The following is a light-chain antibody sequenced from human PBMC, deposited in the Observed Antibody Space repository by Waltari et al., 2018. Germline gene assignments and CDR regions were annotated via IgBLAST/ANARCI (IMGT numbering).Light chain of an antibody. CDR2: KDT. CDR1: LLATTS. J-gene: IGLJ2*01. V-gene: IGLV3-27*01. Sequence: SYDLTQQSSVSVSPGQTARITCSGHLLATTSTRWFQQKPGQAPVLVIYKDTVRPSGIPERFSGSSSGTTVTLTINGAQAEDEADYYCYSATDNIVLFGGGTKLTVL. CDR3: YSATDNIVL.